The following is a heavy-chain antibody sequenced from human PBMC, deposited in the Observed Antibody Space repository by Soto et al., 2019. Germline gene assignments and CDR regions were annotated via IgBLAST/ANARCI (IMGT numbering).Heavy chain of an antibody. D-gene: IGHD3-16*01. V-gene: IGHV3-30*19. J-gene: IGHJ4*02. CDR2: TSYDGSNK. CDR3: ARWGTTGGLDV. Sequence: QVQLVESGGXXXQPGTSLRLSCVGSGFTFRSFVIHWVRQAPGKGLEWVALTSYDGSNKYYDDSVKGRFTISRDNSRNTVDLQMDSLRLEDTALYYCARWGTTGGLDVWGQGTLVSVSS. CDR1: GFTFRSFV.